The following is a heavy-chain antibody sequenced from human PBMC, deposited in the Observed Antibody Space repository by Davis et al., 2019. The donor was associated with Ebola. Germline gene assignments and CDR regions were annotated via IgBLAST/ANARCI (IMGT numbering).Heavy chain of an antibody. CDR2: TYNSGST. D-gene: IGHD5-24*01. J-gene: IGHJ4*02. CDR1: GGSISSGGDY. CDR3: ARGRRNGYRPPRFDY. V-gene: IGHV4-31*03. Sequence: PSETLSPTCPVPGGSISSGGDYWSWIRQPPGKGLEWIGYTYNSGSTYYNPSLKSRLTISGDTSNNQFSLKLNSVTAADTAVYYCARGRRNGYRPPRFDYWGQGTLVTVSS.